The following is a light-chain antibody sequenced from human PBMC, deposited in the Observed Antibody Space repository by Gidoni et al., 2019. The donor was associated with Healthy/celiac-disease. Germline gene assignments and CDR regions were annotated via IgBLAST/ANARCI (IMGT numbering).Light chain of an antibody. CDR1: QRVSSSY. J-gene: IGKJ4*01. CDR3: QQYGSSGLT. Sequence: EIVLTQSPGTLSLSPGERATLSCRASQRVSSSYLAWYQQKPGQAPRLLIYGASSRATGIPDRFSGSGSGTDFTLTISRLEPEDFAVYYCQQYGSSGLTFXGXTKVEIK. V-gene: IGKV3-20*01. CDR2: GAS.